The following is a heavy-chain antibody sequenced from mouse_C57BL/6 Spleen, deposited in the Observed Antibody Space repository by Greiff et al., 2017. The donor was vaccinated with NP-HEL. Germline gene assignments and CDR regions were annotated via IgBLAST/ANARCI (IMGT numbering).Heavy chain of an antibody. CDR2: IYPRSGNT. CDR3: ARKEDYYAMDY. J-gene: IGHJ4*01. Sequence: QVQLKESGAELARPGASVKLSCKASGYTFTSYGISWVKQRTGQGLEWIGEIYPRSGNTYYNEKFKGKATLTADKSSSTAYMELRSLTSEDSAVYFCARKEDYYAMDYWGQGTSVTFSS. CDR1: GYTFTSYG. V-gene: IGHV1-81*01.